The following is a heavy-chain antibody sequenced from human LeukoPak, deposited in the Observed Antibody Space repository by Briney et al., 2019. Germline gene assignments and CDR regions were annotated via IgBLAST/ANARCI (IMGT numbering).Heavy chain of an antibody. CDR3: VRDLGGRSGH. CDR2: IYDSGTT. D-gene: IGHD1-26*01. CDR1: GFTVSSNY. Sequence: GGSLRLSCATSGFTVSSNYMSWVRQAPGKGLEWVSVIYDSGTTYYADSVKGRFLIFRDTSKNTVDLQMNSLRAEDTAVYYCVRDLGGRSGHWGQGTLVTVSS. V-gene: IGHV3-53*01. J-gene: IGHJ4*02.